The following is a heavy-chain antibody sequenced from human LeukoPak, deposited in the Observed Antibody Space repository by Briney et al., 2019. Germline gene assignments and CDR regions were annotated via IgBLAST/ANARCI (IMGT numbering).Heavy chain of an antibody. V-gene: IGHV7-4-1*02. J-gene: IGHJ4*02. Sequence: ASVKVSCKASGYTFTSHGLNWVRQATGQGLEWMGWINTNTGNLAYAQGFTGRFVFSLDTSVSTAYLQISSLEAEDTAIYFCARWYYDTTGRLDYWGQGTLVTVSS. CDR2: INTNTGNL. D-gene: IGHD3-22*01. CDR1: GYTFTSHG. CDR3: ARWYYDTTGRLDY.